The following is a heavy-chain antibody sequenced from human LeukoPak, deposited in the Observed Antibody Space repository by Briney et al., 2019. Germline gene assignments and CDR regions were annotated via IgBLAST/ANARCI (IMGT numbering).Heavy chain of an antibody. D-gene: IGHD3-22*01. V-gene: IGHV7-4-1*02. CDR3: ARGIEMFYYDSSGAFDY. CDR2: INTNTGNP. Sequence: SVKVSCKASGYTFTSYAMNWVRQAPGQGLEWMGWINTNTGNPTYAQGFTGRFVFSLDTSVSTAYLQISSLKAEDTAVYYCARGIEMFYYDSSGAFDYWGQGTLVTVSS. CDR1: GYTFTSYA. J-gene: IGHJ4*02.